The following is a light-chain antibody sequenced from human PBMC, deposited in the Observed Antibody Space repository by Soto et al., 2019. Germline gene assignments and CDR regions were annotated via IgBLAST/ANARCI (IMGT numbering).Light chain of an antibody. CDR3: QQYGDSPPWT. CDR2: GAS. V-gene: IGKV3-20*01. Sequence: EIVLTQSPGTLYWSAGERATLSCRASQSVSRSYLAWYQQKPGQAPRLLVYGASIRATGIPDRFSGSGSGTDFSLTINKVEPEDFAVYYCQQYGDSPPWTFGQGTKVEIK. J-gene: IGKJ1*01. CDR1: QSVSRSY.